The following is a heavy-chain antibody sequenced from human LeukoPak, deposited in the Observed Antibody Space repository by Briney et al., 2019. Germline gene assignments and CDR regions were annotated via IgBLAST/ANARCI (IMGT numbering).Heavy chain of an antibody. CDR3: ARYLAYYMDV. J-gene: IGHJ6*03. V-gene: IGHV1-18*01. Sequence: ASVTVSFKSSGYTFTIYGISWVRQAPGQGLEWMGWISAYNGNTNYPQKLQGRVTITTDTSTSTAYMELRSLRSDDTAVYSCARYLAYYMDVWGKGTTVTISS. CDR1: GYTFTIYG. D-gene: IGHD2-8*01. CDR2: ISAYNGNT.